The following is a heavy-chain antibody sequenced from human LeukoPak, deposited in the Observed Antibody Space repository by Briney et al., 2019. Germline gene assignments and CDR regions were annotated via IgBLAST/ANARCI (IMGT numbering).Heavy chain of an antibody. J-gene: IGHJ3*02. V-gene: IGHV4-4*07. CDR2: IYTSGST. D-gene: IGHD3-22*01. CDR3: ARDENFYDSSGILDI. Sequence: SETLSLTCTVSGGSISSYYWSWIRQPAGKGLEWIGRIYTSGSTNYNPPLKSRVTMSVDTSKNQFSLKLSSVTAADTAVYYCARDENFYDSSGILDIWGQGTMVTVSS. CDR1: GGSISSYY.